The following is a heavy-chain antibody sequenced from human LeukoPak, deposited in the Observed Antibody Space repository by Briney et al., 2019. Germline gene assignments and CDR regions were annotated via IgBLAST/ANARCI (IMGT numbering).Heavy chain of an antibody. Sequence: ASVKVSCKASGYTFTSYGISWVRQAPGQGLEWMGWISAYNGNTNYAQKLQGRVTMTRDTSTSTVYMELSSLRSEDTAVYYCASGVALGVYWGQGTLVTVSS. J-gene: IGHJ4*02. V-gene: IGHV1-18*01. CDR1: GYTFTSYG. D-gene: IGHD3-3*01. CDR2: ISAYNGNT. CDR3: ASGVALGVY.